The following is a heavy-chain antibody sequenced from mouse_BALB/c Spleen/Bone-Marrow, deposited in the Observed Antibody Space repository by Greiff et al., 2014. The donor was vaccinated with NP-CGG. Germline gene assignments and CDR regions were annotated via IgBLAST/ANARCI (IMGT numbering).Heavy chain of an antibody. Sequence: EVQVVESGAELVKPGASVKLSCTASGFNIKDTYMHWVKQRPEQGLEWIGRIDPANGNTKYDPKFQGKATITADTSSNTAYLQLSSLTSEDTAVYYCAPYYYGSSQFAYWGQGTLVTVFA. V-gene: IGHV14-3*02. CDR2: IDPANGNT. D-gene: IGHD1-1*01. CDR1: GFNIKDTY. J-gene: IGHJ3*01. CDR3: APYYYGSSQFAY.